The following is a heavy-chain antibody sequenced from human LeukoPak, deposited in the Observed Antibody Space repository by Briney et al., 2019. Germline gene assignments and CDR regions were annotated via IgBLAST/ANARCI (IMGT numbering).Heavy chain of an antibody. Sequence: SETLSLTCTVSGGSISSGNYYWRWIRQPAGKGLEWIGRIYTSGSTNYNPSFKSRVTISVDTSKNQFSLKLSSVTAADTAVYYCARDSLDVWGKGTTVTVSS. CDR3: ARDSLDV. J-gene: IGHJ6*04. V-gene: IGHV4-61*02. CDR2: IYTSGST. CDR1: GGSISSGNYY.